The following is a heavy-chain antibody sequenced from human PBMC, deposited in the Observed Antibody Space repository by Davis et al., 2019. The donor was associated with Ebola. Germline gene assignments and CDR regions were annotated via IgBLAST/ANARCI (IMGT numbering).Heavy chain of an antibody. CDR1: GFTFSRYW. CDR2: IKEDGSEK. D-gene: IGHD3-3*01. V-gene: IGHV3-7*01. CDR3: ARDLFTAYDFWSDYSSAGLDP. Sequence: GESLKISCSASGFTFSRYWMNWVRQAPGKGLEWVANIKEDGSEKNYADSLKGRFTISRDNAKNSLYLQMNTLRVDDTAVYYCARDLFTAYDFWSDYSSAGLDPWGQGTLVTVSS. J-gene: IGHJ5*02.